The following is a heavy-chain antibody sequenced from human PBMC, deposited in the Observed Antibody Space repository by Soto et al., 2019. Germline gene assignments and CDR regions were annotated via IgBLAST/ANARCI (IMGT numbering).Heavy chain of an antibody. CDR1: GYSIANGYY. J-gene: IGHJ6*02. D-gene: IGHD2-15*01. Sequence: PSETLSLTCAVSGYSIANGYYWRWIRQPPGQGLEWIGTIYHSGSTYYNPSLKTRVTISVDTSKNQFSLKLSSVTAADTAVYYCARALYCSGGSCSPLRGMDVWGQGTTVTVSS. V-gene: IGHV4-38-2*01. CDR3: ARALYCSGGSCSPLRGMDV. CDR2: IYHSGST.